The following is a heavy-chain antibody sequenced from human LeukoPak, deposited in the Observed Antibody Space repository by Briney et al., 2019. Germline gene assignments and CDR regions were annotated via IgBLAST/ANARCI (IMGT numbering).Heavy chain of an antibody. CDR3: ARPFSSGRNDAFDI. V-gene: IGHV3-33*01. Sequence: GGSLRLSCAAPGFTFSSYGMHWVRQAPGKGLEWVAVIWYDGSNKYYADSVKGRFTISRDNSKNTLYLQMNSLRAEDTAVYYCARPFSSGRNDAFDIWGQGTMVTVSS. D-gene: IGHD3-10*01. CDR2: IWYDGSNK. J-gene: IGHJ3*02. CDR1: GFTFSSYG.